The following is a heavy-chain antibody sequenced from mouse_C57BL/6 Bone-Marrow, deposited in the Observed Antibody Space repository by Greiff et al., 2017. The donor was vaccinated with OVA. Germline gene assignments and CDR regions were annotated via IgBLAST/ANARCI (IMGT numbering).Heavy chain of an antibody. Sequence: VQLKESGPGLVKPSQSLSLTCSVTGYSITSGYYWNWIRQFPGNKLEWMGYISYDGSNNYNPSLKNRISITRDTSKNQFFLKLNSVTTEDTATYYCARRSYGKDYWGQGTLVTVSA. V-gene: IGHV3-6*01. D-gene: IGHD1-1*01. CDR3: ARRSYGKDY. CDR2: ISYDGSN. CDR1: GYSITSGYY. J-gene: IGHJ3*01.